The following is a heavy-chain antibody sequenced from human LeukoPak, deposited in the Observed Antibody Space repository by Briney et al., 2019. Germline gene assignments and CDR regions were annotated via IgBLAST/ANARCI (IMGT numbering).Heavy chain of an antibody. Sequence: GASVKVSCKASGYTFTNYYIHWVRQAPGQGLEWMGIINPSGGSTSNAQKFQGRVTMTRDTSTSTVYMDLSSLRAEDTAVYYRARGSGGTYYNYFDYWGQGTLVTVSS. CDR3: ARGSGGTYYNYFDY. CDR2: INPSGGST. V-gene: IGHV1-46*01. J-gene: IGHJ4*02. D-gene: IGHD1-26*01. CDR1: GYTFTNYY.